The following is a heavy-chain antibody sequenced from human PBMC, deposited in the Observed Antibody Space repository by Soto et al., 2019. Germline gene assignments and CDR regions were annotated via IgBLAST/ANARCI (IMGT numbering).Heavy chain of an antibody. D-gene: IGHD1-26*01. CDR3: ASWYSGSQYYFDY. Sequence: PSETLSLTCAVSGGSISSSNWWSWVRQPPGKGLEWIGEIYHSGSTNYNPSLKSRVTISVDKSKNQFSLKLSSVTAADTAVYYCASWYSGSQYYFDYWGQGTLVTVSS. CDR1: GGSISSSNW. V-gene: IGHV4-4*02. J-gene: IGHJ4*02. CDR2: IYHSGST.